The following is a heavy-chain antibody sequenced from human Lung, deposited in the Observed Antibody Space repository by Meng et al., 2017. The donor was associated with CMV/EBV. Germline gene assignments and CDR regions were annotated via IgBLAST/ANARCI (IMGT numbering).Heavy chain of an antibody. CDR2: INHSGST. D-gene: IGHD1-26*01. J-gene: IGHJ4*02. CDR3: ARVIGYGGSGRVDY. CDR1: GGSFSGYY. Sequence: LXCAVYGGSFSGYYWSWIRQPPGKGLEWIGEINHSGSTNYNPSLKSRVTISVDTSKNQFSLKLSSVTAADTAVYYCARVIGYGGSGRVDYWGQGTRGTVSA. V-gene: IGHV4-34*01.